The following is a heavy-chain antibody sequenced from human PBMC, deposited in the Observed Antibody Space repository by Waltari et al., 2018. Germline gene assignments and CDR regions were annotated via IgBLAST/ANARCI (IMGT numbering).Heavy chain of an antibody. D-gene: IGHD3-22*01. CDR3: ARGRRNYYDSSGYWLY. V-gene: IGHV1-46*01. CDR1: GYTFTSYY. Sequence: QVQLVQSGAEVKTPGASVKVSCKASGYTFTSYYMHWVRPAPGQGLEWMGIINPSGGSTSYAQKFQGRVTMTRDTSTSTVYMELSSLRSEDTAVYYCARGRRNYYDSSGYWLYWGQGTLVTVSS. CDR2: INPSGGST. J-gene: IGHJ4*02.